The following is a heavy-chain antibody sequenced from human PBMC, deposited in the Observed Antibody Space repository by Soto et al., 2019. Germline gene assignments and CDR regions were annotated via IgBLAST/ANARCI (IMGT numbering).Heavy chain of an antibody. CDR2: ISSSSSYI. V-gene: IGHV3-21*01. J-gene: IGHJ3*02. Sequence: EVQLVESGGGLVKPGGSLRLSCAASXFTFSSYSMNWVRQAPGKGLEWVSSISSSSSYIYYADSVKGRFTISRDNAKNSLYLQMNSLRAEDTAVYYCARDNYDSSGYEAAFDIWGQGTMVTVSS. CDR1: XFTFSSYS. CDR3: ARDNYDSSGYEAAFDI. D-gene: IGHD3-22*01.